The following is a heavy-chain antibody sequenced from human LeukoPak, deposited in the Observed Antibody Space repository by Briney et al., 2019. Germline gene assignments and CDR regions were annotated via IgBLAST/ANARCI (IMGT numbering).Heavy chain of an antibody. D-gene: IGHD6-19*01. Sequence: PSGTLSLTCAVSGSSIISGNWWRWVRQPPGKGLEWIGEIYHTASTNYNPSLKSRVTISVDKSKNQFSLILSSVTAADTAVYYCARGGPISSGWYPVALDYWGPGTLVTVSS. CDR2: IYHTAST. CDR3: ARGGPISSGWYPVALDY. V-gene: IGHV4-4*02. J-gene: IGHJ4*02. CDR1: GSSIISGNW.